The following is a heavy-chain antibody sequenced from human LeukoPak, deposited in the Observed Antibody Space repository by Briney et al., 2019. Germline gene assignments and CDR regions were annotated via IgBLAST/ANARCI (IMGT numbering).Heavy chain of an antibody. Sequence: GGSLRLSCAASGFTFSSYAMSWVRQAPGKGLEWVSAISGSGGSTYYADSVKGRFTISRDKSRNTLYLQMNSLRGEDTAVYYCARGRQVNTVIVHWGQGTLVSVSS. CDR2: ISGSGGST. CDR1: GFTFSSYA. J-gene: IGHJ4*02. V-gene: IGHV3-23*01. D-gene: IGHD2-21*01. CDR3: ARGRQVNTVIVH.